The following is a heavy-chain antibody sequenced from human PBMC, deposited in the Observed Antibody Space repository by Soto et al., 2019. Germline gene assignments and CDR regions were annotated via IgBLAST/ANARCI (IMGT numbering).Heavy chain of an antibody. J-gene: IGHJ4*02. V-gene: IGHV3-33*01. CDR2: IWYDGSNK. Sequence: GGSLRLSCAASGFTFSSYGMHWVRQAPGKGLEWVAVIWYDGSNKYYADSVKGRFTISRDNSKNTLYLQMNSLRAEDTAVYYCAREVTTVTEFDYWGQGTLVTVSS. D-gene: IGHD4-4*01. CDR3: AREVTTVTEFDY. CDR1: GFTFSSYG.